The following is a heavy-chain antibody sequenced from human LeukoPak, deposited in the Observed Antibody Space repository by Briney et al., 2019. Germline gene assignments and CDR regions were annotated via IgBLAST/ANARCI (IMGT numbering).Heavy chain of an antibody. D-gene: IGHD2-2*03. CDR3: ARGRVGYCSSTSCLYLDY. Sequence: SETLSLTCTVSGGSISSYYWSWIRQPPGKGLEWIGYIYYSGSTNYNPSLKSRVTISVDTSKNQFSLKLSSVTAADTAVYYCARGRVGYCSSTSCLYLDYWGQGTLVTVSS. CDR2: IYYSGST. V-gene: IGHV4-59*01. CDR1: GGSISSYY. J-gene: IGHJ4*02.